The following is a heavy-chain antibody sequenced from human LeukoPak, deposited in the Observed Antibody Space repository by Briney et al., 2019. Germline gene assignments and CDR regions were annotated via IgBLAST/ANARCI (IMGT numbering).Heavy chain of an antibody. V-gene: IGHV3-23*01. D-gene: IGHD6-25*01. CDR2: ISIDGGRT. CDR1: GFTFRSYA. J-gene: IGHJ6*03. Sequence: SGGSLRLSCAASGFTFRSYAMSWVRQAPGKGPEWVSTISIDGGRTYYADSVKGRFTVSRDTSKNTLYLQMNSLRAEDTAVYYCARKGIGSSRYQNMDVWGKGTTVTVSS. CDR3: ARKGIGSSRYQNMDV.